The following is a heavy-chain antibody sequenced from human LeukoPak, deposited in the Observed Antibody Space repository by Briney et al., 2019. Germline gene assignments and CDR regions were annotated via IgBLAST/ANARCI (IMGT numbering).Heavy chain of an antibody. CDR2: IYTSGST. CDR3: AMGNDYDFWSGYYYYYMDV. J-gene: IGHJ6*03. V-gene: IGHV4-61*02. CDR1: GGSISSDSSY. Sequence: SQTLSLTCTVSGGSISSDSSYWSWIRQPAGEGLEWIGRIYTSGSTNYNPSLKSRVTISVDTSKNQFSLSLTSVTAADTAVYYCAMGNDYDFWSGYYYYYMDVWGKGTTVTVSS. D-gene: IGHD3-3*01.